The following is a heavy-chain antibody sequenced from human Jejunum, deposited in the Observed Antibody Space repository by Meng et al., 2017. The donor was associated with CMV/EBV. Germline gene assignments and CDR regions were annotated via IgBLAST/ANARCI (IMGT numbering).Heavy chain of an antibody. V-gene: IGHV1-18*01. CDR2: FVNNVDT. Sequence: QVQLVQSGSELKKPGASVKVSCKASGYTFTRYPMNWLRQAPGQGLEWMGWFVNNVDTYSAQKFQGRVTMTTDTHTSTAFMELRSLRSDDTAVYYCARGTPGRSYSDYWGQGTLVTVSS. CDR3: ARGTPGRSYSDY. CDR1: GYTFTRYP. D-gene: IGHD3-10*01. J-gene: IGHJ4*02.